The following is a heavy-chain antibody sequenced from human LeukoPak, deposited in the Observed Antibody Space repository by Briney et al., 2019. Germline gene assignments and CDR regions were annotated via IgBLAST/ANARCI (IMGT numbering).Heavy chain of an antibody. V-gene: IGHV4-61*02. J-gene: IGHJ4*02. D-gene: IGHD3-10*01. CDR1: GGSISSGSYY. Sequence: SETLSLTCTVSGGSISSGSYYWSWIRQPAGKGLEWIGRIYTSGSTNYNPSLKSRVTISVDTSKNQFSLKLSSVTAADTAVYYCARDPRLANYYGSGSYARDWGQGTLVTVSS. CDR2: IYTSGST. CDR3: ARDPRLANYYGSGSYARD.